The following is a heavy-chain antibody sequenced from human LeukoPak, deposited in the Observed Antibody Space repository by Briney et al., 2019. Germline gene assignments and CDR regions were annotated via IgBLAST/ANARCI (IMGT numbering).Heavy chain of an antibody. CDR2: IKQDGSEK. CDR1: VFTFSSYW. V-gene: IGHV3-7*01. Sequence: PGGCLRLSCAASVFTFSSYWMSWVRQAPWKGLEWVANIKQDGSEKYYVDSVKGRFTISRDNAKNSLYLQMNSLRAEDTAVYYCARDDSITIFGVVIHYGMDVWGQGTTVTVSS. J-gene: IGHJ6*02. D-gene: IGHD3-3*01. CDR3: ARDDSITIFGVVIHYGMDV.